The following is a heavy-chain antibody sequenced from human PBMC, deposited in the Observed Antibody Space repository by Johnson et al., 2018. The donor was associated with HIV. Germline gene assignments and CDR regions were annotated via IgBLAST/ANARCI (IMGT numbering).Heavy chain of an antibody. CDR3: ANGGGYQLRESDAFDI. CDR2: ISYDGSNT. D-gene: IGHD4-17*01. CDR1: GFSFSNYA. V-gene: IGHV3-30*04. Sequence: VESGGGVVQPGRSLRLSCAASGFSFSNYAMHWVRQAPGKGLEWVAVISYDGSNTYYADSVKGRFTISRDNSKNTLYLQMNNLRPEDTAVYYCANGGGYQLRESDAFDIWGQWTKVTVSS. J-gene: IGHJ3*02.